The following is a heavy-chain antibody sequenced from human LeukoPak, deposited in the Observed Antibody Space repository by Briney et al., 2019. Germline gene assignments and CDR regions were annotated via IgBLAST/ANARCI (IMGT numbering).Heavy chain of an antibody. D-gene: IGHD3-10*01. V-gene: IGHV3-23*01. CDR2: ISGSGGST. CDR1: GFTFSSYA. CDR3: AKDRSTMVRGVILWFDP. Sequence: PGGSLRLSCAASGFTFSSYAMSWVRQAPGKGLEWVSAISGSGGSTYYADSVKGRFTISRDNSKNTLYLQMNSLRAEDTAVYYCAKDRSTMVRGVILWFDPWGQGTLVTVSS. J-gene: IGHJ5*02.